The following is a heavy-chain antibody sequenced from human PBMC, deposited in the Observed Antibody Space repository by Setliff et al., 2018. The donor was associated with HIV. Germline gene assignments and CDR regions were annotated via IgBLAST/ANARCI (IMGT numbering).Heavy chain of an antibody. CDR3: AREQGHFWARDRSYMDV. CDR1: GFSFDAYS. CDR2: ISGSSTHT. D-gene: IGHD3-3*02. Sequence: PGGSLGLSCAAFGFSFDAYSMNWVRQAPGKGLEWVSYISGSSTHTYYADSVKGRFTISRDNAKNSLYLQMNSLRAEDTAIYYCAREQGHFWARDRSYMDVWGKGTTVTVSS. V-gene: IGHV3-21*06. J-gene: IGHJ6*03.